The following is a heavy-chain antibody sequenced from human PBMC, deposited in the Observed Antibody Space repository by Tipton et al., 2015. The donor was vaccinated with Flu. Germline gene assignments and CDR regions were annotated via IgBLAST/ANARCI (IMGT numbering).Heavy chain of an antibody. J-gene: IGHJ4*02. D-gene: IGHD1-26*01. CDR3: ARGSYGELLYFDY. CDR1: GDSINNYY. CDR2: IYYTGST. V-gene: IGHV4-59*01. Sequence: TLSLTCTVSGDSINNYYWSWIRQPPGKGLEWLGYIYYTGSTNYSPSLKSRVTISLDTSENQLSLKLNSMTAADTAMYYCARGSYGELLYFDYWGQGTLGIVSS.